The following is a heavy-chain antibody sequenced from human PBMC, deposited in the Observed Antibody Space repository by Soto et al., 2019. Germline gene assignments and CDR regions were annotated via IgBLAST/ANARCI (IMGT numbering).Heavy chain of an antibody. Sequence: PGGSLRLSCAASGFTFSSYGMHWVRQAPGKGLEWVAVISYDGSNKYYADSVKGRFTISRDNSKNTLYLQMNSLRAEDTAVYYCAKDSPAHWGQGTLVTVSS. CDR1: GFTFSSYG. CDR3: AKDSPAH. J-gene: IGHJ4*02. V-gene: IGHV3-30*18. CDR2: ISYDGSNK.